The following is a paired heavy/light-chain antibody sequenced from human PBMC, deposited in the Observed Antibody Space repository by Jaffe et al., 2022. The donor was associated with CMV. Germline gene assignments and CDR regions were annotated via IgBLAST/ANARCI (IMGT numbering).Heavy chain of an antibody. CDR3: ARADVLTIFGVGLTYYYYMDV. Sequence: EVQLVESGGGLVKPGGSLRLSCAASGFTFSSYSMNWVRQAPGKGLEWVSSISSSSSYIYYADSVKGRFTISRDNAKNSLYLQMNSLRAEDTAVYYCARADVLTIFGVGLTYYYYMDVWGKGTTVTVSS. CDR2: ISSSSSYI. D-gene: IGHD3-3*01. V-gene: IGHV3-21*01. J-gene: IGHJ6*03. CDR1: GFTFSSYS.
Light chain of an antibody. CDR2: GAS. J-gene: IGKJ3*01. Sequence: EIVLTQSPGTLSLSPGERATLSCRASQSVSSSYLAWYQQKPGQAPRLLIYGASSRATGIPDRFSGSGSGTDFTLTISRLEPEDFAVYYCQQYGSSPPVTFGPGTKVDIK. V-gene: IGKV3-20*01. CDR3: QQYGSSPPVT. CDR1: QSVSSSY.